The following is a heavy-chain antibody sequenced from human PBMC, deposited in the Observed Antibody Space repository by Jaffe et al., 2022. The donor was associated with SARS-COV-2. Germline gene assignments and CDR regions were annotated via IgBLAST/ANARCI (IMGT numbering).Heavy chain of an antibody. J-gene: IGHJ6*03. V-gene: IGHV3-7*01. CDR2: IKHDGSEK. D-gene: IGHD5-12*01. Sequence: EVQLVESGGGLVQPGGSLRLSCAASGFTFSRYWMSWVRQAPGKGLEWVANIKHDGSEKYYVDSVKGRFTISRDSAKNSLYIQMNGLRAEDTAVYYCARSYDGAYYYMDVWGKGTTVTVSS. CDR3: ARSYDGAYYYMDV. CDR1: GFTFSRYW.